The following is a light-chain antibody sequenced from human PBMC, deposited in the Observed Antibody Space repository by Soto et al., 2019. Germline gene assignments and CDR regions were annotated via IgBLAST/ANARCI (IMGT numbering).Light chain of an antibody. CDR1: QSVTNNY. CDR3: QQSTYSPLT. V-gene: IGKV3-20*01. CDR2: DAS. Sequence: EIVLTQSPGTLSLSPGERATLSCRASQSVTNNYLAWFQQKPGQAPRLLIYDASNRATGVPDRFGGTGAGTDFTLTIIRLEPEDFAVYYCQQSTYSPLTFGGGTKVEIK. J-gene: IGKJ4*01.